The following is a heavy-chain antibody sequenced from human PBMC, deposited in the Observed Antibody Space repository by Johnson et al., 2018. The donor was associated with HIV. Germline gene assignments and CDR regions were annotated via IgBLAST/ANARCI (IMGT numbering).Heavy chain of an antibody. V-gene: IGHV3-9*01. J-gene: IGHJ3*02. D-gene: IGHD7-27*01. CDR2: ISWKSGNT. CDR3: AKVKSWGLDAFDI. Sequence: VQLVESGAGWVQPGRSLRVSCAASGFTFDEYVIHWVRQAPGKGLEWVSGISWKSGNTGYADSVKGLFTISRDNTKNSLYLQMNSLRAEDTALYYCAKVKSWGLDAFDIWGQGTMVTVSS. CDR1: GFTFDEYV.